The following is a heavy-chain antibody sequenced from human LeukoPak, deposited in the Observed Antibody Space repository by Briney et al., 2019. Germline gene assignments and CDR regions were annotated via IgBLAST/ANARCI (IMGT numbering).Heavy chain of an antibody. J-gene: IGHJ4*02. CDR1: GFTFSSYA. CDR2: ISYDGSNK. Sequence: QPGGSLRLSCAASGFTFSSYAMHWVRQAPGKGLEWVAVISYDGSNKYYADSVKGRFTISRDNAKNTLYLQMNSLRAEDTAVYYCATSVGYSYGFWGQGTLVTVSS. V-gene: IGHV3-30*04. D-gene: IGHD5-18*01. CDR3: ATSVGYSYGF.